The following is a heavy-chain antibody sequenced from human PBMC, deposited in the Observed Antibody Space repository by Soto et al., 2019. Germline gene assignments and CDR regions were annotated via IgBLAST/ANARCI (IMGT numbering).Heavy chain of an antibody. CDR3: ARCYFHRMAY. CDR2: ISSSSSTI. D-gene: IGHD2-2*01. CDR1: GFTFSSYS. V-gene: IGHV3-48*04. Sequence: GGSLRLSCAASGFTFSSYSMNWVRQAPGKGLEWVSYISSSSSTIYYADSVKGRFTISRDNAKNSLYLQMNSLRAEDTAVYYYARCYFHRMAYWGQGTLVPVSS. J-gene: IGHJ4*02.